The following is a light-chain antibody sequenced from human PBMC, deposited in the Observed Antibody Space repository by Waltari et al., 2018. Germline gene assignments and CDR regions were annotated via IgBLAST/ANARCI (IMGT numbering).Light chain of an antibody. CDR3: ATWDDSLNGL. CDR1: SSNIGRHN. V-gene: IGLV1-44*01. Sequence: QSVLTQPPSASGTPGQRVTISCSGSSSNIGRHNVNWYQKVPGTAPKLLIYSTNQRPSGVPDRFSDSKSGTAASLAISGLQSEDEAEYYCATWDDSLNGLFGGGTKLTVL. J-gene: IGLJ2*01. CDR2: STN.